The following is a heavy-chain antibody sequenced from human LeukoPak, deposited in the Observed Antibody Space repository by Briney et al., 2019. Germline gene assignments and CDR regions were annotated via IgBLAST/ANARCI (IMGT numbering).Heavy chain of an antibody. Sequence: PSETLSLTCAVYGGSFSGYYWSWIRQPPGKGLEWIGEIYHSGSTNYNPSLKSRVTISVDTSKNQFSLKLSSVTAADTAVYYCAGYCSGGSCYSIDIDYWGPGTLVTVSS. CDR1: GGSFSGYY. J-gene: IGHJ4*02. V-gene: IGHV4-34*01. CDR2: IYHSGST. D-gene: IGHD2-15*01. CDR3: AGYCSGGSCYSIDIDY.